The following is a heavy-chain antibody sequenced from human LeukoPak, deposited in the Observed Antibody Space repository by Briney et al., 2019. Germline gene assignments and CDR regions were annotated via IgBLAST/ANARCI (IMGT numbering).Heavy chain of an antibody. Sequence: PSETLSLTCTVSGGFISSYYWSWIRQPPGKGLEWIGYIYYSGSTNYNPSLKSRVTISVDTSKNQFSLKLSSVTAADTAVYYCARLAYSGYDYFDYWGQGTLVTVSS. V-gene: IGHV4-59*12. J-gene: IGHJ4*02. CDR1: GGFISSYY. CDR3: ARLAYSGYDYFDY. D-gene: IGHD5-12*01. CDR2: IYYSGST.